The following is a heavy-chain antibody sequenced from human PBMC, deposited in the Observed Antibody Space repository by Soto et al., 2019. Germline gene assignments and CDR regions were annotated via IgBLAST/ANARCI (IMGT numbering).Heavy chain of an antibody. J-gene: IGHJ6*02. CDR3: ARGEGITIFADRPTIHDRYYYYYYGMDV. Sequence: GGSLRFSCAASGFTVSSNYMSWVRQAPGKGLEWVSVIYSGGSTYYADSVRGRFTISRDNSKNTLYLQMNSLRAEDTAVYYCARGEGITIFADRPTIHDRYYYYYYGMDVWGQGTTVTVSS. V-gene: IGHV3-53*01. D-gene: IGHD3-3*01. CDR1: GFTVSSNY. CDR2: IYSGGST.